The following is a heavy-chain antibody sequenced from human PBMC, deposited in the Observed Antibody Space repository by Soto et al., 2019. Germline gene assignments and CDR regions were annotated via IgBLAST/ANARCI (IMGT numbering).Heavy chain of an antibody. CDR3: ARGFPSLVVPAAGFDP. J-gene: IGHJ5*02. Sequence: SETLSLTCAVDGGSFSGYYWSWIRQPPGKGLEWIGEINHSGSTNYNPSLKSRVTISVDTSKNQFSLKLSSVTAADTAVYYCARGFPSLVVPAAGFDPWGQGTLVTVSS. V-gene: IGHV4-34*01. CDR1: GGSFSGYY. D-gene: IGHD2-2*01. CDR2: INHSGST.